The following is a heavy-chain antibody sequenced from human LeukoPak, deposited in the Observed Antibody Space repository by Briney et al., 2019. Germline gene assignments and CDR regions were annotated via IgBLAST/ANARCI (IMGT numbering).Heavy chain of an antibody. CDR1: GFTFSSYA. J-gene: IGHJ4*02. Sequence: GRSLRLPCAASGFTFSSYAMHWVRQAPGKGLEWVAVISYDGSNKYYADSVKGRFTISRDNSKNTLYLQMNSLRAEDTAVYYCARLAGTPSMVTLDYWGQGTLVTVSS. CDR3: ARLAGTPSMVTLDY. V-gene: IGHV3-30*01. D-gene: IGHD4-23*01. CDR2: ISYDGSNK.